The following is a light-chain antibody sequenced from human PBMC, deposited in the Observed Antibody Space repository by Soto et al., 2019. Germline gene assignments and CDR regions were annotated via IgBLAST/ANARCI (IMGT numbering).Light chain of an antibody. CDR2: DAS. CDR1: QSISSW. V-gene: IGKV1-5*01. J-gene: IGKJ1*01. CDR3: QQYNSYWT. Sequence: DIQMTQSPSTLSASVGDRVTITCRASQSISSWLAWYQQKPGKAPKPLIYDASSLESGVPSRFSGSGSGTEFTLTISSLQPDDFATYYCQQYNSYWTFCQGTKVDI.